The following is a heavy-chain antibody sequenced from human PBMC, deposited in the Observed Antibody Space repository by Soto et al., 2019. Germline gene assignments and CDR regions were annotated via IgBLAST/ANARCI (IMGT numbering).Heavy chain of an antibody. CDR3: ARPLCSSISCHNWFDS. V-gene: IGHV1-2*02. CDR2: IYCNGGET. Sequence: ASVKVSCTASGYIFTGHYVNLVRQAPGQGPEYIGVIYCNGGETYYAQMFQGRVTMTTNSYITVVFMELSRLRSDDTAVYYCARPLCSSISCHNWFDSRGQGTLVTVSS. CDR1: GYIFTGHY. J-gene: IGHJ5*01. D-gene: IGHD2-2*01.